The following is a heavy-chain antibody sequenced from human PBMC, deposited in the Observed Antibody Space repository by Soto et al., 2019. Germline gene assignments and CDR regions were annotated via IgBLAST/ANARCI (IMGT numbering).Heavy chain of an antibody. CDR1: GFTFSSYG. V-gene: IGHV3-30*18. CDR2: ISYDGSNK. Sequence: GGSLRLSCAASGFTFSSYGMHWVRQAPGKGLEWVAVISYDGSNKYYADSVKGRFTISRDNSKNTLYLQMNSLRAEDTAVYYCAKDLYYYDSSGYYYSEYYYGMDVWGKGTTVTVSS. D-gene: IGHD3-22*01. CDR3: AKDLYYYDSSGYYYSEYYYGMDV. J-gene: IGHJ6*04.